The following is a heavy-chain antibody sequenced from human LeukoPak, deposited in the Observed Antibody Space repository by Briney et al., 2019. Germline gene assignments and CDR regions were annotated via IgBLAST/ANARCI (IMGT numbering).Heavy chain of an antibody. V-gene: IGHV3-30*04. CDR1: GLTFSSYA. J-gene: IGHJ4*02. CDR2: ISYDGSNK. CDR3: ARNMMYYYGSGSYYSYDY. D-gene: IGHD3-10*01. Sequence: GRSLRLSCAASGLTFSSYAMRWVRQAPGKGLEWVAVISYDGSNKYYADSVKGRFTISRDNSKNTLYLQMNSLRAEDTAVYYCARNMMYYYGSGSYYSYDYWGQGTLVTVSS.